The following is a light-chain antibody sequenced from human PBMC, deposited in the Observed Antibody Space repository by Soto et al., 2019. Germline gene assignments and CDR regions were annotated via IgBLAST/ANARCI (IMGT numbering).Light chain of an antibody. Sequence: EIVMTQSPATLSVSPGERATLPCRASQSVSSNLAWYQQKPGLAPRLLIYDASSRATGIPDRFSGSGSGTDFTLTISRLEPEDFAVYYCQQYGSSLPITFGQGTRLEIK. CDR1: QSVSSN. J-gene: IGKJ5*01. CDR3: QQYGSSLPIT. CDR2: DAS. V-gene: IGKV3D-20*01.